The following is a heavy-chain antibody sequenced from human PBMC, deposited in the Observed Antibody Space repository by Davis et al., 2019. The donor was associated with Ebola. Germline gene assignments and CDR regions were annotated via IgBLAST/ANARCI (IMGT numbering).Heavy chain of an antibody. J-gene: IGHJ4*02. V-gene: IGHV4-38-2*01. D-gene: IGHD1-26*01. Sequence: SETLSLTCSVSGASISSYYWGWIRQPPGKGLEWIGIIYHSGTTYYNPSLKSRVTISVDTSTNQFSLKLSSVTAADTAVYYCARPLDLVGATYFDFWGPGTLVTVSS. CDR1: GASISSYY. CDR3: ARPLDLVGATYFDF. CDR2: IYHSGTT.